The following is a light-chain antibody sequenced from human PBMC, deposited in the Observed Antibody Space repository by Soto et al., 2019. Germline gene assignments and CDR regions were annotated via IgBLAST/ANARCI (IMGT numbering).Light chain of an antibody. CDR3: SSYAGSNNFV. V-gene: IGLV2-8*01. CDR1: SSDVGYYDY. CDR2: EVT. Sequence: QSVLTQPPSASGFPGQSVTISCTGTSSDVGYYDYVSWYQPHPGKAPKLVIYEVTKRPSGVPDRVSASKSGNTASLTVSGLRAEDEADYYCSSYAGSNNFVFGSGTKLTVL. J-gene: IGLJ1*01.